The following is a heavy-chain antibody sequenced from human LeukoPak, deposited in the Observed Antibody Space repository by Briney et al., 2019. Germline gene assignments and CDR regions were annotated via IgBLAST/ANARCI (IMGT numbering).Heavy chain of an antibody. CDR1: GVSISGYY. D-gene: IGHD6-19*01. CDR3: ATPYSSGDGAFDI. J-gene: IGHJ3*02. CDR2: IHYSGST. V-gene: IGHV4-59*01. Sequence: SETLSLTCTVSGVSISGYYWSWIRQPPGKGLEWIGYIHYSGSTNYNPSLKSRVTISVDTSKNQFSLKLSSVTAADTALYYCATPYSSGDGAFDIWGQGTMVTVSS.